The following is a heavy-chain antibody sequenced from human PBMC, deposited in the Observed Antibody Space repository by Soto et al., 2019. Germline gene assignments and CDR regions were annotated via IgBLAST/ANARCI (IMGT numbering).Heavy chain of an antibody. J-gene: IGHJ4*02. Sequence: QVQLVQSGAEVKKPGASVKVSCKASGYTFTSYGISWVLQAPGQGLEWMGWINPDNGNTNDAQKLKGRVTMTTDTSTNTAYIELRSLRSDATGVYYCARDWFGIDYWGQGTMVTVSS. CDR3: ARDWFGIDY. D-gene: IGHD3-16*01. CDR2: INPDNGNT. V-gene: IGHV1-18*01. CDR1: GYTFTSYG.